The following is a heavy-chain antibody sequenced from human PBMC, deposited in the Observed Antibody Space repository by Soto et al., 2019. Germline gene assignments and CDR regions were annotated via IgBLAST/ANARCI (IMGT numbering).Heavy chain of an antibody. Sequence: QVQLVQSGAEVKKPGSSVKVSCKASGGTFSSYAISWVRQAPGQGLEWMGGIIPIFGTANYAQKFQGRVTITADESTSTAYMELSNLRSEDTAVYYCASGVVAATPVWYFDLWGRGTLVTVSS. D-gene: IGHD2-15*01. CDR3: ASGVVAATPVWYFDL. V-gene: IGHV1-69*12. J-gene: IGHJ2*01. CDR2: IIPIFGTA. CDR1: GGTFSSYA.